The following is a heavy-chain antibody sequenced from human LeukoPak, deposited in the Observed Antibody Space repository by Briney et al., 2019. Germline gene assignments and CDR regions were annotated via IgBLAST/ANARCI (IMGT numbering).Heavy chain of an antibody. D-gene: IGHD6-19*01. CDR2: INPNSGGT. CDR3: ARSASGWQMTTYTNWFDP. J-gene: IGHJ5*02. CDR1: GYTFTGYY. Sequence: GASVKVSCKASGYTFTGYYMHWVRQAPGQGLEWMGWINPNSGGTNYAQKFQGRVTMTRDTSISTAYMELSRLRSDDTAVYYCARSASGWQMTTYTNWFDPWGQGTLVTVSS. V-gene: IGHV1-2*02.